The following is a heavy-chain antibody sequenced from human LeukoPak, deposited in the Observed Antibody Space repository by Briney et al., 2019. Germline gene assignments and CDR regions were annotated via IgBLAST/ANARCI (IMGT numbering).Heavy chain of an antibody. CDR1: GFTFRSHA. D-gene: IGHD2-21*01. Sequence: GGSLRLSCVGSGFTFRSHAMSWVRQAPEKGLEFVSGIYENGGTTYYADSVKGRFSISRDNSKSTLYLQMDSLRGEDTAVYYCAKDFRIGYSAHFDYWGQGALVTVSS. CDR3: AKDFRIGYSAHFDY. CDR2: IYENGGTT. V-gene: IGHV3-23*01. J-gene: IGHJ4*02.